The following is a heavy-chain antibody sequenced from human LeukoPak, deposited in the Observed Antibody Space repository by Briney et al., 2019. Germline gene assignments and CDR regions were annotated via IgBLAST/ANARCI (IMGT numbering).Heavy chain of an antibody. D-gene: IGHD6-19*01. Sequence: PSETLSLTCAVYGGSFSGYYWSWIRQPPGKGLEWIGEINHSGSTNYNPSLKSRVTISVDTSKNQFSLKLSSVTAADTAVYYCARSSGLYYYFDYWGQGTLVTVSS. J-gene: IGHJ4*02. CDR2: INHSGST. CDR3: ARSSGLYYYFDY. V-gene: IGHV4-34*01. CDR1: GGSFSGYY.